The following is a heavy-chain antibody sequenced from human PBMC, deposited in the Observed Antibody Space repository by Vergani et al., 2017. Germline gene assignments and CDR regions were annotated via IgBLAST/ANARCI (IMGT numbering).Heavy chain of an antibody. CDR2: INPNSDDT. CDR3: ARDDGILRHNWNDVVDAFDI. J-gene: IGHJ3*02. D-gene: IGHD1-1*01. CDR1: GYTFTGYY. V-gene: IGHV1-2*02. Sequence: QVQLVQSGAEVKKPGASVKVSCKASGYTFTGYYLQWVRQAPGQGLEWMGWINPNSDDTNFAQKFQGRVTMTRDTSITTAYMELSRLRSDDTAVYYCARDDGILRHNWNDVVDAFDIWGQGTMVTVSS.